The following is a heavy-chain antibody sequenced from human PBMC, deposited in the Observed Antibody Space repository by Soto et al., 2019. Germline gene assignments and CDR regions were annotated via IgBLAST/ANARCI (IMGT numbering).Heavy chain of an antibody. J-gene: IGHJ6*02. V-gene: IGHV1-8*01. D-gene: IGHD3-10*01. Sequence: QVQLVQSGAEVKKPGASVKVSCKASGYTFTSYDVIWVRQATGQGLEWMGWMNPNSGNTGYAQKFQDRVTMTRNTPISTAYMDVNDLRSEDTAVYYCARSRGDGGMDVWGQGTTVTVSS. CDR1: GYTFTSYD. CDR3: ARSRGDGGMDV. CDR2: MNPNSGNT.